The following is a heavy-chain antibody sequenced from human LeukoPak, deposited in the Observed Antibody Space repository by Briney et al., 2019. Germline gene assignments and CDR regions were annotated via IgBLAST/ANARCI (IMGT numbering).Heavy chain of an antibody. J-gene: IGHJ4*02. CDR1: GFTFTKHW. Sequence: GGSLRLTCVASGFTFTKHWMSWVRQAPGKGLEWVANIKEDGSEKYYVDSVKGRFTISRDNAKNSLYLQMNSLRAEDTAMYYCARDFRFLDDYWGQGTLVTVSS. V-gene: IGHV3-7*01. CDR3: ARDFRFLDDY. D-gene: IGHD3-3*01. CDR2: IKEDGSEK.